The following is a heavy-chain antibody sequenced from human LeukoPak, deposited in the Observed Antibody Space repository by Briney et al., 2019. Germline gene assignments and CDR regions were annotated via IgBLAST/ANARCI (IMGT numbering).Heavy chain of an antibody. J-gene: IGHJ4*02. CDR2: ISYDGSNK. CDR1: GFTFSSYA. Sequence: GGSLRLSCAASGFTFSSYAMHWVRQAPGKGLEWVAVISYDGSNKYYADSVKGRFTISRDNPKNTLYLQMNSLRAEDTAVYYCARDYYDSSGYLDYWGQGTLVTVSS. V-gene: IGHV3-30-3*01. D-gene: IGHD3-22*01. CDR3: ARDYYDSSGYLDY.